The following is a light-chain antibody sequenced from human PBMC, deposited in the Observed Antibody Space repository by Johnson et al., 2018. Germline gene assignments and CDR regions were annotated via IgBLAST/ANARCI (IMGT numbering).Light chain of an antibody. CDR3: GTWDSSLSAGNV. CDR2: ENN. CDR1: SSNIGNNY. Sequence: SVFTQPPSVSAAPGQKVTISCSGSSSNIGNNYVSWYQQLPGTAPKLLIYENNKRPSGIPDRFSGSKSGTSATLGITGLQTGDEADYYCGTWDSSLSAGNVFGTGTKVTVL. V-gene: IGLV1-51*02. J-gene: IGLJ1*01.